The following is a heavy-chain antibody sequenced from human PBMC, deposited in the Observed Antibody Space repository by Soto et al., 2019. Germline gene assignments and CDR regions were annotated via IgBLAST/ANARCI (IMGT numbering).Heavy chain of an antibody. CDR2: ISSSSSYI. CDR1: GFTFTSYS. V-gene: IGHV3-21*01. Sequence: GGSLRLSCAASGFTFTSYSMNWVRQAPGKGLEWVSSISSSSSYIYDADSVKGRFTISRDNAKNSLYLQMNSLRAEDTAVYYCARDDRLRTSPYYYYGMDVWGQGTTVTVSS. CDR3: ARDDRLRTSPYYYYGMDV. D-gene: IGHD1-7*01. J-gene: IGHJ6*02.